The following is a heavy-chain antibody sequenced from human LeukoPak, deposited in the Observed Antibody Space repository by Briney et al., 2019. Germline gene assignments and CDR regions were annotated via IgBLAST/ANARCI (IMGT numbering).Heavy chain of an antibody. CDR3: ASGRTSSGWSNFDY. CDR2: ISNSAI. J-gene: IGHJ4*02. D-gene: IGHD6-19*01. Sequence: GGSLRLSCAASGFTFSSYEMNWVRQAPGKGLEWVSHISNSAIYYADSVKGRFTISRDNAKNSLYLQMNSLRADDTAVYYCASGRTSSGWSNFDYWGQGTLVTVSS. CDR1: GFTFSSYE. V-gene: IGHV3-48*03.